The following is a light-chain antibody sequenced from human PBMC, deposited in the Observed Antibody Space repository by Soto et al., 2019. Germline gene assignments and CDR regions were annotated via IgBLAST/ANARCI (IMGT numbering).Light chain of an antibody. CDR2: DAS. CDR1: QSVTSSY. V-gene: IGKV3D-20*02. CDR3: QQRCDWLT. J-gene: IGKJ4*01. Sequence: EIVLPKSPGALSLSPGERATLSCMASQSVTSSYLAWYQQKPGQAPRLLIYDASYRATGIPARFSGGGSGTDFTLSISSLEPEDSAVYYCQQRCDWLTFGGGTKVDIK.